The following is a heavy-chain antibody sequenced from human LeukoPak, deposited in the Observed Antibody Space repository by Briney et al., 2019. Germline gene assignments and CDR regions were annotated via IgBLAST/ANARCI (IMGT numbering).Heavy chain of an antibody. D-gene: IGHD7-27*01. CDR3: ARNWGLAQGYFDY. Sequence: GASVRVSCKASGYTLTSYDINWVRQATGQGLEWMGWMNPNSGNTGYAQKFQGRVTMTRNTSISTAYMELSSLRSEDTAVYYCARNWGLAQGYFDYWGQGTLVTVSS. J-gene: IGHJ4*02. V-gene: IGHV1-8*01. CDR1: GYTLTSYD. CDR2: MNPNSGNT.